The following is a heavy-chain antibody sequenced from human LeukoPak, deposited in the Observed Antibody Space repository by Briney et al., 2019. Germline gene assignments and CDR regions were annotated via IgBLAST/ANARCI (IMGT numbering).Heavy chain of an antibody. CDR2: INDGGGRT. D-gene: IGHD2-15*01. Sequence: GGSLRLSCAASGFIFSSYAMNWVRQAPGKGLEWVSAINDGGGRTYYADSVKGRFTISRDNSMDTLYLQMNSLRAEDTAVYYCARTYCIGSSCPGVFEYWGQGTLVTVSS. V-gene: IGHV3-23*01. J-gene: IGHJ4*02. CDR3: ARTYCIGSSCPGVFEY. CDR1: GFIFSSYA.